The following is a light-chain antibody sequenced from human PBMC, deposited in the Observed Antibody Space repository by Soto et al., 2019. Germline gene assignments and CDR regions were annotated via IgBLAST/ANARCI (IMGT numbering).Light chain of an antibody. V-gene: IGKV3-15*01. J-gene: IGKJ4*01. CDR1: QSISNN. CDR3: QQYNNWPRAT. CDR2: RTS. Sequence: ETVMTQSPATLSVSPGERATLSCRASQSISNNLAWYQQKPGQAPRLIMFRTSTRATGVPARFSGSGSGTESNITISSLQSEDFAVYYCQQYNNWPRATFGGGTKVEIK.